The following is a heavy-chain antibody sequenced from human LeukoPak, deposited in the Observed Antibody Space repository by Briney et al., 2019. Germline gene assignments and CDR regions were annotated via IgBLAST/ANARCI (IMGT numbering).Heavy chain of an antibody. CDR1: GFTFSNFW. J-gene: IGHJ3*02. Sequence: PGGSLRLSCAASGFTFSNFWMHWVRQAPGKGLVWVSRIDADGTGATYVDSVKGRFTISRDNAKNTLYLQMNSPTAEDTAVYYCGRAREVGGTGAFDIWGQGTVVTVSS. V-gene: IGHV3-74*01. CDR2: IDADGTGA. CDR3: GRAREVGGTGAFDI. D-gene: IGHD1-26*01.